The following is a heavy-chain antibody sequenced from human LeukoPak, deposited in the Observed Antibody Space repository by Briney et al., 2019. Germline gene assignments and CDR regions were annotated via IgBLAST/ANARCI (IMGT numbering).Heavy chain of an antibody. CDR1: GYTFTSYA. CDR3: ARARVYYGSGSYYWFDP. Sequence: ASVKVSCKASGYTFTSYAMHWVRQAPGQRLEWMGWINAGNGNTKYSQEFRGRVTITRDTSASTAYMELSSLRSEDMAVYYCARARVYYGSGSYYWFDPWGQGTLVTVSS. D-gene: IGHD3-10*01. J-gene: IGHJ5*02. V-gene: IGHV1-3*03. CDR2: INAGNGNT.